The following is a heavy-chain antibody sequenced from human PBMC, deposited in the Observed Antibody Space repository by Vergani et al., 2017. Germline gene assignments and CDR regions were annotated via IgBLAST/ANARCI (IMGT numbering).Heavy chain of an antibody. CDR1: GYSISSGYY. CDR3: ATVGYFDY. J-gene: IGHJ4*02. CDR2: IYHSGST. Sequence: QVQLQESGPGLVKPSETLSLTCTVSGYSISSGYYWGWIRQPPGRGLEWIGRIYHSGSTYYNPSLKSRVTISVDTSKNQFSLKLSSVTAADTAVYYCATVGYFDYWGQGTLVTVSS. V-gene: IGHV4-38-2*02.